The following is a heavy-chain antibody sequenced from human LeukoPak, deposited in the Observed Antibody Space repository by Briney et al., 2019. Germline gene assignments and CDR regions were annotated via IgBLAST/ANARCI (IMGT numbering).Heavy chain of an antibody. CDR3: ARLDGDYDFWSGYYGDRGFDY. D-gene: IGHD3-3*01. CDR2: IYYSGST. J-gene: IGHJ4*02. CDR1: GGSISTYY. Sequence: PSETLSLTCTVSGGSISTYYWSWIRQPPGKGLEWIGYIYYSGSTNYNPSLRSRVTISVDTSKNQFSLKLSSVTAADTAVYYCARLDGDYDFWSGYYGDRGFDYWGQGTLVTVSS. V-gene: IGHV4-59*08.